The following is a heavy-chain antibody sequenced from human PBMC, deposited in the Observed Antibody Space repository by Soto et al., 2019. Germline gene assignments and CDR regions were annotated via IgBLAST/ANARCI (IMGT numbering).Heavy chain of an antibody. CDR2: VSGSGSHT. V-gene: IGHV3-23*01. CDR1: GFTFSNYA. Sequence: GGSLRLSCAASGFTFSNYAMSWVRQAPGKGLEWISSVSGSGSHTYHADFVKGRFTISRDNSKNTLYMQMNNLRVEDTAVYYCAKDADRGSLLKDYYFDSWGPGTLVTVSS. CDR3: AKDADRGSLLKDYYFDS. J-gene: IGHJ4*02. D-gene: IGHD3-10*01.